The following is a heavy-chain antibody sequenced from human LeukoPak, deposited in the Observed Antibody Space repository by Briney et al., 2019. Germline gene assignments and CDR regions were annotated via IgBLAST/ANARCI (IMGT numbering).Heavy chain of an antibody. J-gene: IGHJ6*02. D-gene: IGHD2-2*01. Sequence: PGGSLRLSCAASGFTFSGSAMHWVRQASGKGLEWVGRIRSKANSYATAYAASVKDRFTIPRDGSKNTAYLQMNSLKTEDTALYYCTRLVPAAIDGDYYYGMDVWGQGTTVTVSS. CDR1: GFTFSGSA. CDR3: TRLVPAAIDGDYYYGMDV. V-gene: IGHV3-73*01. CDR2: IRSKANSYAT.